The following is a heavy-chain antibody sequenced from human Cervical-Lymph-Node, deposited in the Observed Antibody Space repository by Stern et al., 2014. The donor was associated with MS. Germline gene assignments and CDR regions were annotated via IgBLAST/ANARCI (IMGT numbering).Heavy chain of an antibody. J-gene: IGHJ5*01. CDR1: GFSLSTPGVG. CDR2: IYWDDDK. V-gene: IGHV2-5*02. CDR3: AHSRVKYCRGGTCYSSLFDF. D-gene: IGHD2-15*01. Sequence: QVTLKESGPTLVKPTQTLTLTCTVSGFSLSTPGVGVGWIRQPPGKALEWLALIYWDDDKLYSPSLKNRLTIIKDTPKSQVILTMTNVDPVDTATYYCAHSRVKYCRGGTCYSSLFDFWGQGTLITVSS.